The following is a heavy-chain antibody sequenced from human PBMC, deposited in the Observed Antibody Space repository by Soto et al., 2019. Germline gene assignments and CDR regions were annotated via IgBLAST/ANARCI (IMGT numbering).Heavy chain of an antibody. CDR1: GFTFTRYS. CDR3: ARESEDFTSNFDY. V-gene: IGHV3-21*06. J-gene: IGHJ4*02. Sequence: PGGPLSLSCAASGFTFTRYSMSWVRQAPGKGLEWVSSISSTTNYIYYGDSMKGRFTISRDDAKNSLYLEMNSLRAEDTAVYYCARESEDFTSNFDYWGQGTLVTVSS. CDR2: ISSTTNYI.